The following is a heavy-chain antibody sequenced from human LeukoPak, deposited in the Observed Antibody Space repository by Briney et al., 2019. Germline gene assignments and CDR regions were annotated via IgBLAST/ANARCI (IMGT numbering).Heavy chain of an antibody. CDR1: GFTFSSFD. J-gene: IGHJ6*03. Sequence: PGGSLRLSCAASGFTFSSFDMHWVRQPTGQGLEWVSTIGTAGGTYYPGSVEGRFTLSRDNAKNSLYLQMNSLTAGDTAVYYCARGPPRGKYYYMDVWGKGTTVTVSS. D-gene: IGHD1-1*01. V-gene: IGHV3-13*01. CDR3: ARGPPRGKYYYMDV. CDR2: IGTAGGT.